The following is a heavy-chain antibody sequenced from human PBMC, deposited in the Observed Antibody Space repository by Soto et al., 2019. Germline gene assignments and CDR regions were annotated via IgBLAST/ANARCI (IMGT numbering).Heavy chain of an antibody. J-gene: IGHJ4*02. CDR3: ARDRGRRWVLVQDFAY. CDR2: ISAYNGNT. D-gene: IGHD2-15*01. CDR1: GYTFTSYG. Sequence: ASVKVSCKASGYTFTSYGISWVRQAPGQGLEWMGWISAYNGNTNYAQKLQGRVTMTTDTSTSTAYMELRSLRSDDTAVYYCARDRGRRWVLVQDFAYWGQGTLVTVSS. V-gene: IGHV1-18*01.